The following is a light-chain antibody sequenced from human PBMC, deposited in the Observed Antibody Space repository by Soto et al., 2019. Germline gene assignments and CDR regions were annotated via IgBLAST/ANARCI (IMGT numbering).Light chain of an antibody. CDR2: RSS. Sequence: EVLLTQSPGTLSVSPGERATLSCRASESVSSNYFVWYQQKPGQAPRLLLYRSSTRASGVPERFSGSVSGTDFTLTISRLEPEDLAVYYCQQCDRSPWTFGQGTTVEI. CDR3: QQCDRSPWT. CDR1: ESVSSNY. V-gene: IGKV3-20*01. J-gene: IGKJ1*01.